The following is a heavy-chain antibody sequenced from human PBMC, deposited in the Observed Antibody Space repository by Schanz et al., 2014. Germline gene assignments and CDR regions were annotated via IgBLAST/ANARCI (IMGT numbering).Heavy chain of an antibody. J-gene: IGHJ4*02. CDR3: ARDGLGADY. CDR1: GDSISGSY. CDR2: ISSSGSA. V-gene: IGHV4-59*01. Sequence: QVQLQESGPGLVKPSETLSLTCTVSGDSISGSYWSWIRQPPGKGLEWIGFISSSGSALYNPSLKTRVTISRDTSKNQVSLRLRSVTEADTAVYYCARDGLGADYWGQGTLVTVSA.